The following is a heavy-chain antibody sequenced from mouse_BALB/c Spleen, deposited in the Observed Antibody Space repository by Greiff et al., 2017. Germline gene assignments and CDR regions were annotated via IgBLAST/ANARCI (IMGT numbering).Heavy chain of an antibody. CDR2: ISDGGSYT. J-gene: IGHJ4*01. CDR3: ARDQGYAMDY. CDR1: GFTFSDYY. V-gene: IGHV5-4*02. Sequence: EVQLVESGGGLVKPGGSLKLSCAASGFTFSDYYMYWVRQTPEKRLEWVATISDGGSYTYYPDSVKGRFTISRDNAKNNLYLQMSSLKSEDTAMYYCARDQGYAMDYWGQGTSVTVSS.